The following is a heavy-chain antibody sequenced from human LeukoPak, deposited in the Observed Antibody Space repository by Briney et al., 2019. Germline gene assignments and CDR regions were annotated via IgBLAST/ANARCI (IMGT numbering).Heavy chain of an antibody. J-gene: IGHJ4*02. V-gene: IGHV3-48*01. Sequence: GGSLRLSCAASGFTFSSYSMNWVRQAPGKGLEWVSYISSSSSTIYYADSVKGRFTISRDNAKNSLYLQMNSLRAEDTAVYYCARGIVGATGGYWGQGTLVTVSS. CDR3: ARGIVGATGGY. D-gene: IGHD1-26*01. CDR1: GFTFSSYS. CDR2: ISSSSSTI.